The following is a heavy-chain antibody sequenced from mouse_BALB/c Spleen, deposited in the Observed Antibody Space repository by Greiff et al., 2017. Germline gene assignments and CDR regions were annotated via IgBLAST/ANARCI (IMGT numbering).Heavy chain of an antibody. Sequence: EVQVVESGGGLVQPGGSLRLSCATSGFTFTDYYMSWVRQPPGKALEWLGFIRNKANGYTTEYSASVKGRFTISRDNSQSILYLQMNTLRAEDSATYYCARVCYYRYFDYWGQGTTLTVSS. D-gene: IGHD2-14*01. CDR3: ARVCYYRYFDY. V-gene: IGHV7-3*02. CDR1: GFTFTDYY. CDR2: IRNKANGYTT. J-gene: IGHJ2*01.